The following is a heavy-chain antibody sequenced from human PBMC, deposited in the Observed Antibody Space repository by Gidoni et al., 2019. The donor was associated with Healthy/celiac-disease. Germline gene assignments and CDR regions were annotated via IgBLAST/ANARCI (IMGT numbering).Heavy chain of an antibody. V-gene: IGHV4-31*03. J-gene: IGHJ5*02. D-gene: IGHD2-2*02. Sequence: QMQLQESGPGLVKPSQTLSRTCTVSGGSISSGRYYWTWIRQHPGQGLEWIGYIYYSGSTYYNPSLKSGVTILVDTTKTQFSLKLRAVTAADTAVYYGARGDCSSTSCYSGITGTTRGWFDPWGQGTLVTVSS. CDR1: GGSISSGRYY. CDR2: IYYSGST. CDR3: ARGDCSSTSCYSGITGTTRGWFDP.